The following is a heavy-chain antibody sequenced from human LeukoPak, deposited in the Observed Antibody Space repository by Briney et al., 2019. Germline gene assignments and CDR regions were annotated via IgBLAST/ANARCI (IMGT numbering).Heavy chain of an antibody. CDR3: ATLPRDSSGYYSFFDY. CDR2: INHSGST. D-gene: IGHD3-22*01. V-gene: IGHV4-34*01. CDR1: GGPFSGYY. Sequence: SETLSLTCAVYGGPFSGYYWSWIRQPPGKGLEWIGEINHSGSTNYNPSLKSRVTISVDTSKNQFSLNLSSVTAADTAVCYCATLPRDSSGYYSFFDYWGQGNLVTASS. J-gene: IGHJ4*02.